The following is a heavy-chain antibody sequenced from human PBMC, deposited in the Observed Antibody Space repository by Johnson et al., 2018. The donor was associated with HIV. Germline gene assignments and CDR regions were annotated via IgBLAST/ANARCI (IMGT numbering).Heavy chain of an antibody. CDR3: ARDTDYYDSSGYVGSAFDI. J-gene: IGHJ3*02. CDR2: IDWNGGST. Sequence: VQLVESGGGVVRPGGSLRLSCVGSGFMFDDYAMSWVRQVPGKGLEWVSGIDWNGGSTGYADSVKGRFTISRDNAKNSLYLQMNSLRAEDTALYYCARDTDYYDSSGYVGSAFDIWGQGTMVTVSS. CDR1: GFMFDDYA. D-gene: IGHD3-22*01. V-gene: IGHV3-20*04.